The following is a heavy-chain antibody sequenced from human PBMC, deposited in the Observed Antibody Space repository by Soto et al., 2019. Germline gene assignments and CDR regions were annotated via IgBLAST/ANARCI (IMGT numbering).Heavy chain of an antibody. CDR3: ARGKGIAARRGAITRFYGMDV. CDR1: GGSFSGYY. Sequence: QVQLQQWGAGLLKPSETLSLTCAVYGGSFSGYYWSCIRQPPGKGLEWIGEINHSGSTNYNPSLKSRVTISVDTSKNQFSLKLSSVPAADTAVYYCARGKGIAARRGAITRFYGMDVWGQGTTVTVSS. J-gene: IGHJ6*02. CDR2: INHSGST. V-gene: IGHV4-34*01. D-gene: IGHD6-6*01.